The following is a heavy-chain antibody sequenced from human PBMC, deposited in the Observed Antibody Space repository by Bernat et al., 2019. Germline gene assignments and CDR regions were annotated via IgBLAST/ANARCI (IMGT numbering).Heavy chain of an antibody. V-gene: IGHV3-30*18. J-gene: IGHJ6*03. CDR1: GFTFSSYG. Sequence: QVQLVESGGGVVQPGRSLRLSCAASGFTFSSYGMHWVRQAPGKGLEWVAVISYDGSNKYYADSVKGRFTISRDNSKNTLYLQMNSLRAEDTAVYYCAKGEQLSLYYYYMDVWGKGTTVTVSS. D-gene: IGHD6-13*01. CDR2: ISYDGSNK. CDR3: AKGEQLSLYYYYMDV.